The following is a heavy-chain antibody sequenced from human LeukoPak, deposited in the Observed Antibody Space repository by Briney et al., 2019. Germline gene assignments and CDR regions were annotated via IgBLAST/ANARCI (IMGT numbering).Heavy chain of an antibody. V-gene: IGHV3-23*01. J-gene: IGHJ4*02. CDR2: ISGSGGST. Sequence: GGSLRLSCAASGFTFSSYAMSWVRQAPGKGLEWVSAISGSGGSTYYADSVKGRFTISRDNSKNTLYLQMNSLRAEDTAVYYYAPREVGATPFDYWGQGTLVTVSS. CDR1: GFTFSSYA. D-gene: IGHD1-26*01. CDR3: APREVGATPFDY.